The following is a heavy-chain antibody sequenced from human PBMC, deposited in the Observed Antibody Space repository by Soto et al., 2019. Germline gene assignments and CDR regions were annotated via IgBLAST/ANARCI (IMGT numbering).Heavy chain of an antibody. D-gene: IGHD3-10*01. Sequence: QVQLVQSGAEVKKPGASVKVSCKASGYTFTSYAMHWVRQAPGQRLEWMGWINAGNGNTKYSQKFQGRVTITRDTSASTAYMELSSLRSEDTAVYFCARQVSSEAAMVWGWFDPWGQGTLVTVSS. CDR3: ARQVSSEAAMVWGWFDP. CDR2: INAGNGNT. J-gene: IGHJ5*02. V-gene: IGHV1-3*01. CDR1: GYTFTSYA.